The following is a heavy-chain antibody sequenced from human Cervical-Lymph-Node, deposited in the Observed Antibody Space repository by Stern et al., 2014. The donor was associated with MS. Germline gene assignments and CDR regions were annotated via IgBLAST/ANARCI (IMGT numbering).Heavy chain of an antibody. Sequence: EVQLVESGAEVKKPGESLKISCKGSGYSFTTYWIGWVRQMPGKGLEWMGIIYPGDSDTRYTPSVQVQVTISADNSISTAYLQWSSLKASDTAMYYCTRSAGGGVDYFDYWGQGTLVTVSS. CDR3: TRSAGGGVDYFDY. CDR2: IYPGDSDT. D-gene: IGHD3-16*01. J-gene: IGHJ4*02. CDR1: GYSFTTYW. V-gene: IGHV5-51*03.